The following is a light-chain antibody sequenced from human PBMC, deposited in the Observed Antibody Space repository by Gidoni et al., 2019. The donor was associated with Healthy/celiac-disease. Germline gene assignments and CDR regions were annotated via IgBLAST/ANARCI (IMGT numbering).Light chain of an antibody. V-gene: IGKV3-11*01. J-gene: IGKJ2*01. CDR2: DAS. CDR1: QSVSSY. CDR3: HQRSNWPKYT. Sequence: EIVLTQSPATLSLSPGERATLSCRASQSVSSYLAWYQQKPGQAPRILIYDASNRATGIPARFSGSGSGTDFTLTISSLEPEDFAVYYCHQRSNWPKYTFGQGTKLEIK.